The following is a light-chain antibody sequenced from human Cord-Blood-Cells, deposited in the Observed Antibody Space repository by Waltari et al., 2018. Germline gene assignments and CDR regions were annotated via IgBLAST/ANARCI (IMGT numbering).Light chain of an antibody. CDR1: QGISSY. V-gene: IGKV1-9*01. Sequence: DIHLTNSPSFLSASVEGGVTITCRASQGISSYLAWYQQKPGKAPKLLIYAASTLQSGVPSRFSGSGSGTEFTLTISSLQPEDFATYYCQQLNSYLFTFGPGTKVDIK. CDR3: QQLNSYLFT. J-gene: IGKJ3*01. CDR2: AAS.